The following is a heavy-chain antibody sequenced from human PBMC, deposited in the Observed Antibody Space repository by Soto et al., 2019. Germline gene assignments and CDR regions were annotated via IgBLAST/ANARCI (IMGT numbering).Heavy chain of an antibody. CDR1: GGSVSSEHYY. J-gene: IGHJ4*02. CDR2: FYYTGST. CDR3: AGGTDGNKVAY. Sequence: QVRLQESGPGLVKSSETLPLTCTVSGGSVSSEHYYWNWIRQPAAKGLEWIGYFYYTGSTNYNPSLESRLTMSVDMSKNHFSLKLSSVTAADTAVYYCAGGTDGNKVAYWGQGTLVTVSS. V-gene: IGHV4-61*03. D-gene: IGHD5-12*01.